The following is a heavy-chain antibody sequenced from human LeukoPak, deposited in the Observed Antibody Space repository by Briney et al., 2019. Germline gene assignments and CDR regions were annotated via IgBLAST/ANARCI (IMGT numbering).Heavy chain of an antibody. CDR1: GDSISSRTYY. J-gene: IGHJ5*02. V-gene: IGHV4-31*03. CDR3: APDVSSTFPNWFDP. D-gene: IGHD6-6*01. CDR2: IWNSGST. Sequence: SQTLSLTCSVSGDSISSRTYYWTWIRQHPEKGLDWIGYIWNSGSTNYNPSLKSRVTISVDTPNNQFSLKLTSVTAADTAVYYCAPDVSSTFPNWFDPWGQGILVIVSS.